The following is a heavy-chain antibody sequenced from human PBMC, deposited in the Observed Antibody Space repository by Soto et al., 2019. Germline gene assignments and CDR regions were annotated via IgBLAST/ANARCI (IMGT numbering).Heavy chain of an antibody. V-gene: IGHV3-11*04. D-gene: IGHD2-15*01. CDR3: ASVVNADAFDI. CDR1: GFSFRNYW. CDR2: ISSSGSTI. J-gene: IGHJ3*02. Sequence: NPGGSLRLSCAASGFSFRNYWMSWVRQAPGKGLEWVSYISSSGSTIYYADSVKGRFTISRDNAKNSLYLRMNSLRAEDTAVYYCASVVNADAFDIWGQGTMVTVSS.